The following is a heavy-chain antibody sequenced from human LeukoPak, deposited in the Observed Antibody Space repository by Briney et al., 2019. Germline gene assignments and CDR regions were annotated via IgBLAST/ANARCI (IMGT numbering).Heavy chain of an antibody. CDR2: ISYDGSNK. Sequence: PGGSLRLSCAASGFTFSSYGMHWVRQAPGKGLEWVAVISYDGSNKYYADSVKGRFTISRDNSKNTLYLQMNSLRAEGTAVYYCAKDHRNGDYDIGYWGQGTLVTVSS. V-gene: IGHV3-30*18. J-gene: IGHJ4*02. D-gene: IGHD4-17*01. CDR3: AKDHRNGDYDIGY. CDR1: GFTFSSYG.